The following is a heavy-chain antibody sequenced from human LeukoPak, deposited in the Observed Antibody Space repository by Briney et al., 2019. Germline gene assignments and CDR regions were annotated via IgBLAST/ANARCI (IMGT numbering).Heavy chain of an antibody. V-gene: IGHV1-69*04. Sequence: EASVKVSCKASGGTFSSYAISWARQAPGQGLEWMGRIIPILGIANYAQKFQGRVTITADKSTSTAYMELSSLRSEDTAVYYCARGRDSSSWTGYFDYWGQGTLVTVSS. CDR2: IIPILGIA. J-gene: IGHJ4*02. CDR3: ARGRDSSSWTGYFDY. CDR1: GGTFSSYA. D-gene: IGHD6-13*01.